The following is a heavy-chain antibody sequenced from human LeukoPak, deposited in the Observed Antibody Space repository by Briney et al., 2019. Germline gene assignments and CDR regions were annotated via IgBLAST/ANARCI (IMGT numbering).Heavy chain of an antibody. CDR3: ARGGTSSWYVDYYGMDV. V-gene: IGHV1-69*01. D-gene: IGHD6-13*01. Sequence: SVKVSCKASGGTFSSYAISWVRQAPGQGLEWMGGIIPVFGTANYAQKFQGRVTITAHESSSTAYMELSSLRSEDTAVYYCARGGTSSWYVDYYGMDVWGQGTTVTVSS. J-gene: IGHJ6*02. CDR1: GGTFSSYA. CDR2: IIPVFGTA.